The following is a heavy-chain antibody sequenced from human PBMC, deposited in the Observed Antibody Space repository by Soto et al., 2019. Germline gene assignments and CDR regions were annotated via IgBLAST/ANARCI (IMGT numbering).Heavy chain of an antibody. CDR1: GFTFSSYG. Sequence: VQLVESGGGVVQPGRSLRLSCAASGFTFSSYGMHWVRQAPGKGLEWVAVIWYDGSNKYYADSVKGRFTISRDNSKNTLYLQMNSLRAEDTAVYYCARVIDYYYYGMDVWGQGTTVTVSS. J-gene: IGHJ6*02. D-gene: IGHD2-21*01. V-gene: IGHV3-33*01. CDR3: ARVIDYYYYGMDV. CDR2: IWYDGSNK.